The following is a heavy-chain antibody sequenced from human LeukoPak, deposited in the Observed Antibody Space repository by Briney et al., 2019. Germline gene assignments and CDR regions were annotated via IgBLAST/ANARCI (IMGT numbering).Heavy chain of an antibody. V-gene: IGHV3-9*01. CDR2: ISWNSGSI. CDR1: GFTFSRYG. CDR3: AKDLGFGYSSGWPSYYYYGMDV. D-gene: IGHD6-19*01. Sequence: GGSLRLSCAASGFTFSRYGMHWVRQAPGKGLEWVSGISWNSGSIGYADSVKGRFTISRDNAKNSLYLQMNSLRAEDTALYYCAKDLGFGYSSGWPSYYYYGMDVWGQGTTVTVSS. J-gene: IGHJ6*02.